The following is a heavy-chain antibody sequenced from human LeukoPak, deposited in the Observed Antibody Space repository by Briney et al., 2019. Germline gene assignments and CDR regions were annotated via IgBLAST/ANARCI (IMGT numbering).Heavy chain of an antibody. Sequence: PSETLSLTCTVSGGSISSYYWSWIRQPPGKGLEWIGSIYHSGSTYYNPSLKSRVTISVDTSKNQFSLKLSSVTAADTAVYYCASRGITTGDYWGQGTLVTVSS. CDR2: IYHSGST. CDR1: GGSISSYY. V-gene: IGHV4-59*08. J-gene: IGHJ4*02. D-gene: IGHD3-22*01. CDR3: ASRGITTGDY.